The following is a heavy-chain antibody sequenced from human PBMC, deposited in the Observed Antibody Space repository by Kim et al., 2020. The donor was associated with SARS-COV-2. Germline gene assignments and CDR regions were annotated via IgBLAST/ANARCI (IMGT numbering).Heavy chain of an antibody. D-gene: IGHD3-10*01. CDR3: AKDAEGGMVRDAFDI. V-gene: IGHV3-43*01. CDR1: GFTFDDYT. J-gene: IGHJ3*02. CDR2: ISWDGGST. Sequence: GGSLRLSCAASGFTFDDYTMHWVRQAPGKGLEWVSLISWDGGSTYYADSVKGRFTISRDNSKNSLYLQMNSLRTEDTALYYCAKDAEGGMVRDAFDIWGQGTMVTVSS.